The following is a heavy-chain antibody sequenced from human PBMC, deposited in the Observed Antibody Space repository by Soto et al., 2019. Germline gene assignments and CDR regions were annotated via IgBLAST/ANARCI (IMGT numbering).Heavy chain of an antibody. D-gene: IGHD5-18*01. CDR3: VRDYHTTMGQYYYYYMDV. J-gene: IGHJ6*03. CDR2: IKQDGSEK. V-gene: IGHV3-7*01. CDR1: GFTFSSYW. Sequence: GGSLRLSCAASGFTFSSYWMSWVRQAPGKGLEWVANIKQDGSEKYYVDSVKGRFTISRDNTKNSLYLQMNSLRAEDTAVYYCVRDYHTTMGQYYYYYMDVWGKGTTVTVSS.